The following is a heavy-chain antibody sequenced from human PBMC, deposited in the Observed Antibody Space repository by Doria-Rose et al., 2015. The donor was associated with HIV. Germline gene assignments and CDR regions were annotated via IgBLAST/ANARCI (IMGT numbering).Heavy chain of an antibody. Sequence: QLVQSGGGLVRPGGSLRLSCATSGFTSSSHRINWVRQAPGNGLEWVSSISSTSAYINYADPVRCRFTISRDNARNSLYLQMDSLRAEDTAIYYCATGVTLDYWGQGTLVTVSS. CDR1: GFTSSSHR. J-gene: IGHJ4*02. D-gene: IGHD3-10*01. V-gene: IGHV3-21*01. CDR3: ATGVTLDY. CDR2: ISSTSAYI.